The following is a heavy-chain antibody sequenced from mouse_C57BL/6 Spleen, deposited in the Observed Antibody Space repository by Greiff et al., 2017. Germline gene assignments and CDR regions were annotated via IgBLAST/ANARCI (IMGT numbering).Heavy chain of an antibody. J-gene: IGHJ2*01. CDR2: IHPNSGST. CDR1: GYTFTSYW. V-gene: IGHV1-64*01. CDR3: AREIVTTYYFDD. D-gene: IGHD2-5*01. Sequence: QVQLQQSGAELVKPGASVKLSCKASGYTFTSYWMHWVKQRPGQGLEWIGMIHPNSGSTNYNEKFKSKATLTVDKSSSTAYMQLSSLTSEDSAVYYCAREIVTTYYFDDWGQGTTLTVSS.